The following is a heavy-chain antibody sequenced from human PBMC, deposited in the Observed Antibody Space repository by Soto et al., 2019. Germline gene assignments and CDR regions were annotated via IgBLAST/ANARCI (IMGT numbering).Heavy chain of an antibody. CDR2: LYDVDGS. CDR3: ATWHEREHAYDV. D-gene: IGHD1-1*01. CDR1: GLTISGKKY. V-gene: IGHV3-53*01. J-gene: IGHJ3*01. Sequence: DVQLVESGGGLIQPGESLRLSCAAFGLTISGKKYVAWVRQAPGQGLEWVTALYDVDGSFYSDSVKGRFTTSSDSSKTTVYLQINDLRPDDTAVYYCATWHEREHAYDVWGQGTTVTVSS.